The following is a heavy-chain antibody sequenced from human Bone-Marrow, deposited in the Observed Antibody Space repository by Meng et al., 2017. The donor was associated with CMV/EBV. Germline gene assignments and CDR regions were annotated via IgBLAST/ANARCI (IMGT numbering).Heavy chain of an antibody. D-gene: IGHD1-7*01. CDR2: IYYSGST. V-gene: IGHV4-30-4*08. Sequence: SETLSLTCTVSGGSISSADYYWNWIRQPPGKGLEWIGYIYYSGSTYYNPSLKSRVTISVDTSKNQFSLKLSSVTAADTAMYYCARLVWNYVGNAFDIWGQGTMVTGSS. J-gene: IGHJ3*02. CDR1: GGSISSADYY. CDR3: ARLVWNYVGNAFDI.